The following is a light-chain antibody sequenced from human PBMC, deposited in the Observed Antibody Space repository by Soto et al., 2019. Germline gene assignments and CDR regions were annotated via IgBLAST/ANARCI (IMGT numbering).Light chain of an antibody. CDR1: QSINTY. CDR3: QQTYTTLT. CDR2: TAS. V-gene: IGKV1-39*01. Sequence: DIQMTQSASSLSASLGDRVTITCRASQSINTYVNWYQHKPGKAPKLLIHTASSLQSGVPSRFSGSGSGTDFTLTIYSLKPEDFATYYCQQTYTTLTLGQGTRLEIK. J-gene: IGKJ5*01.